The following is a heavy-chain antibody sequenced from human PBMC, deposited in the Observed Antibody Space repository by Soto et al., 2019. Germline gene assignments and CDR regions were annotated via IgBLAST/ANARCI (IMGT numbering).Heavy chain of an antibody. CDR2: FDPEDGET. Sequence: WASVKVSCKVSGYTLTELSMHWVRQAPGKGLEWMGGFDPEDGETIYAQKFQGRVTMTEDTSTDTAYMELSSLRSEDTAVYYCATFKDSGPNFQYYFDSWGQGTLVTVSS. CDR1: GYTLTELS. D-gene: IGHD1-26*01. V-gene: IGHV1-24*01. CDR3: ATFKDSGPNFQYYFDS. J-gene: IGHJ4*02.